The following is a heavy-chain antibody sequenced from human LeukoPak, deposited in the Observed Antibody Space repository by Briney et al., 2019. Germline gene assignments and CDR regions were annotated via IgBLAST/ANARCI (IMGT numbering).Heavy chain of an antibody. Sequence: SETLSLTCTVSGDSISSGGYYWSWIRQPPGKGLEWIGYIYHSGSTYYNPSLKSRVTISVDRSKNQFSLKLSSVTAADTAVYYCARVRPVVPAATTLVYYGMDVWGQGTTVTVSS. CDR2: IYHSGST. CDR1: GDSISSGGYY. D-gene: IGHD2-2*01. V-gene: IGHV4-30-2*01. CDR3: ARVRPVVPAATTLVYYGMDV. J-gene: IGHJ6*02.